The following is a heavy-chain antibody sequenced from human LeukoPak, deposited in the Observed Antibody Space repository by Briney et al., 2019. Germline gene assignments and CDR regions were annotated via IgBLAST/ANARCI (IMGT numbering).Heavy chain of an antibody. V-gene: IGHV3-74*03. CDR1: GFTFSGYW. Sequence: GGSLRLSCTASGFTFSGYWMNWVRQAPGKGLVWVSRIGSDGGSTTYADSVKGRFAISRDNAKNTLYLQMTSLRAEDTAVYYCARGGSGNFYYWGQGTLVTVSS. J-gene: IGHJ4*02. D-gene: IGHD1-26*01. CDR3: ARGGSGNFYY. CDR2: IGSDGGST.